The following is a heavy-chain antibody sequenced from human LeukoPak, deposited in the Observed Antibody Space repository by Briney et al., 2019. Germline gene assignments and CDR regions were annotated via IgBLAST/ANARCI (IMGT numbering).Heavy chain of an antibody. CDR3: AKDGDGSGSYSIDAFDI. V-gene: IGHV3-11*06. CDR1: GFTFSDYH. J-gene: IGHJ3*02. Sequence: GGSLRLSCAASGFTFSDYHMSWIRQAPGKGLEWVSYISATNTDIHYTDSVKGRFTISRDNSKNTLYLQMNSLRAEDTAVYYCAKDGDGSGSYSIDAFDIWGQGTMVTVSS. CDR2: ISATNTDI. D-gene: IGHD3-10*01.